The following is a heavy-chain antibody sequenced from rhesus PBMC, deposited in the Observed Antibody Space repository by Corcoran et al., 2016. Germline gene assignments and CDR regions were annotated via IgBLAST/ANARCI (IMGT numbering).Heavy chain of an antibody. CDR3: ARAEYSNYPDY. D-gene: IGHD4-23*01. J-gene: IGHJ4*01. V-gene: IGHV4-73*01. CDR1: GGSITGSY. Sequence: QVKLQQWGEGLVKPSETLSLTCAVYGGSITGSYWSWIRQPPGKGMEWIGNIDGNRASTNYRPSIENRVTISKDTSKNRFSLKLSSVTAADTAVYYCARAEYSNYPDYWGQGVLVTVSS. CDR2: IDGNRAST.